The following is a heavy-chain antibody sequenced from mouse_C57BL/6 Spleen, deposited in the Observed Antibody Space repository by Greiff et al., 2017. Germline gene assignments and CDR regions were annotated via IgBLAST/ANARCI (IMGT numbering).Heavy chain of an antibody. CDR2: INPNYGTT. Sequence: VQLQQSGPELVKPGASVKISCTASGYSFTDYNMNWVKQRNGKSLEWIGVINPNYGTTSYNQKFKGKATLTVDQSTSTAYMQLNSLTSEDSAVYYCARHGYYGEYFYYWGQGTTLTVSS. CDR3: ARHGYYGEYFYY. V-gene: IGHV1-39*01. J-gene: IGHJ2*01. CDR1: GYSFTDYN. D-gene: IGHD2-3*01.